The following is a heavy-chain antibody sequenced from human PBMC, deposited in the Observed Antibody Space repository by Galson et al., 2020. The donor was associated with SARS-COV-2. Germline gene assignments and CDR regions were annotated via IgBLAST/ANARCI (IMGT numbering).Heavy chain of an antibody. CDR2: IRHDGSNK. CDR3: AKDTFVRVGQFTYNYMDI. V-gene: IGHV3-30*02. CDR1: GFDFSGYA. Sequence: GGSLRLSCAASGFDFSGYAMHWVRQAPGMGLEWVSFIRHDGSNKYYLDSVKGRFTISRDNSNNRLYLQMNTLRAEDTAMYYCAKDTFVRVGQFTYNYMDIWAKGTTVTVSS. D-gene: IGHD3-10*01. J-gene: IGHJ6*03.